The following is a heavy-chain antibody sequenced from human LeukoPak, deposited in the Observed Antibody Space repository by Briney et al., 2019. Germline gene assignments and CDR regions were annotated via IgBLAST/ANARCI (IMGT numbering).Heavy chain of an antibody. CDR3: ARDGTKDLRFLEWLPMDV. Sequence: ASVKVSCKASGYTFTSYGITWVRQAPGQGLEWMGYISAYNGNTNYAQKFQGRVTMTTDTSTSTAYMELRSLRSDDTAVYYCARDGTKDLRFLEWLPMDVWRNGPTLTVSS. J-gene: IGHJ6*04. V-gene: IGHV1-18*01. CDR1: GYTFTSYG. CDR2: ISAYNGNT. D-gene: IGHD3-3*01.